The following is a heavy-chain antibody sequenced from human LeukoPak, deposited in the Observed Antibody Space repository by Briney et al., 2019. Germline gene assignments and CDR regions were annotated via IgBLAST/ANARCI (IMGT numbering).Heavy chain of an antibody. D-gene: IGHD6-19*01. CDR3: ARIDLLAGTDY. V-gene: IGHV3-21*01. CDR2: ISSSSSYI. CDR1: GFTFSSYS. Sequence: GGSLRLSCAASGFTFSSYSMNWVRQAPGKELEWVSSISSSSSYIYYADSVKGRFTISRDNAKNSLYLQMNSLRAEDTAVYYCARIDLLAGTDYWGQGTLVTVSS. J-gene: IGHJ4*02.